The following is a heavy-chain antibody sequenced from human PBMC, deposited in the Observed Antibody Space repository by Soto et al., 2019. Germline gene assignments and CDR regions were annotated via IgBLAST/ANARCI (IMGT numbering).Heavy chain of an antibody. V-gene: IGHV1-46*02. D-gene: IGHD2-21*02. CDR1: RYPFDTYY. CDR2: IHPSGGGS. J-gene: IGHJ4*02. CDR3: ARGGHIAVVTDSFDS. Sequence: VSVKASCKESRYPFDTYYLQWVRQAPGQGLEWMGMIHPSGGGSTYAQKFLGRVTMTMDSSTSTVFMELTSLRSADTAVYYCARGGHIAVVTDSFDSWGQGTLVTVSS.